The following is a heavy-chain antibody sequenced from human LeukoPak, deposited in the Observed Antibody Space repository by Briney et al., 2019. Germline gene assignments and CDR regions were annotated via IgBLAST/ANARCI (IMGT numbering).Heavy chain of an antibody. D-gene: IGHD3-10*01. CDR2: INHSGST. CDR1: GGSFSGYY. J-gene: IGHJ4*02. V-gene: IGHV4-34*01. CDR3: ARLAHPTFDFDY. Sequence: PSETLSLTCAVYGGSFSGYYWSWIRQPPGKGLEWIGEINHSGSTNYNPSLKSRVTISVDTSKNQFSLKLSSVTAADTAVYYCARLAHPTFDFDYWGQGTLVTVSS.